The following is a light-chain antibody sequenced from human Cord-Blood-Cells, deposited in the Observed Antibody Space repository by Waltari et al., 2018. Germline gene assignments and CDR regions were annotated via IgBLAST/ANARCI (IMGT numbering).Light chain of an antibody. CDR2: AAS. Sequence: DIQMTQSPSSLSASVGDRVTITCRASQSISSYLNWYQQKPGKAPKLLIYAASSLQSVVPSRFSGSGSGTDFTLTISSLQPEDFATYYWQQSYSTWTFGQGTKVEIK. CDR1: QSISSY. J-gene: IGKJ1*01. V-gene: IGKV1-39*01. CDR3: QQSYSTWT.